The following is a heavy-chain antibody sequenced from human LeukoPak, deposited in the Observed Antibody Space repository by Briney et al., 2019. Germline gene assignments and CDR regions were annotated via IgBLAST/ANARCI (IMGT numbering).Heavy chain of an antibody. CDR1: GGSISSYY. Sequence: SETLSLTCIVSGGSISSYYWSWIRQPPGRGLEWIGEINHSGSTNYNPSLKSRVTISVDTSKNQFSLKLSSVTAADTAVYYCANSYTRIFFFDYWGQGTLVTVSS. CDR2: INHSGST. J-gene: IGHJ4*02. D-gene: IGHD5-18*01. CDR3: ANSYTRIFFFDY. V-gene: IGHV4-34*01.